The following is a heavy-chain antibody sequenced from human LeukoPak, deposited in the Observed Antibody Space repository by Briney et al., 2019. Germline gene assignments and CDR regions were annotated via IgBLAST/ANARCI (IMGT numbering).Heavy chain of an antibody. D-gene: IGHD1-26*01. CDR3: ASRLGATGHYFDY. J-gene: IGHJ4*02. V-gene: IGHV3-66*02. Sequence: GGSLRLSCAASGFTVSSNYMSWVRQAPGKGLEGVSVIYSGGSTYYADSVKGRFTISRDNSKNTLYLQMNSLRAEDTAVYYCASRLGATGHYFDYWGQGTLVTVSS. CDR1: GFTVSSNY. CDR2: IYSGGST.